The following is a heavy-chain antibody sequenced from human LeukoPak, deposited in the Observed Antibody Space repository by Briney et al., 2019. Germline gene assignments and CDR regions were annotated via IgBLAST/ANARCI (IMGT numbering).Heavy chain of an antibody. CDR2: INHSGST. D-gene: IGHD3-22*01. V-gene: IGHV4-38-2*02. CDR3: ATYDSSGYYFDY. J-gene: IGHJ4*02. CDR1: GYSISSGYF. Sequence: SETLSLTCTVSGYSISSGYFWSWIRQPPGRGLEWIGEINHSGSTNYNPSLKSRVTISVDTSKNQFSLKLSSVTAADTAVYYCATYDSSGYYFDYWGQGTLVTVSS.